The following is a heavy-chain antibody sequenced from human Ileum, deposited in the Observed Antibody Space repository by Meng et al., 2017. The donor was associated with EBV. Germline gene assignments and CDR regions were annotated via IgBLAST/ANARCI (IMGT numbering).Heavy chain of an antibody. V-gene: IGHV4-4*02. J-gene: IGHJ4*02. CDR2: VYHRGDT. Sequence: QGQLQESGQGLVKPSGTLSLPCTVSGAPISSDSWWSWVRQPPGKGLEWIGEVYHRGDTNYNPSLKSRVDISVDKSKNQFYLSLFSVTAADTAVYYCGRDQGRELINHWGQGTLVTVSS. CDR3: GRDQGRELINH. CDR1: GAPISSDSW. D-gene: IGHD1-7*01.